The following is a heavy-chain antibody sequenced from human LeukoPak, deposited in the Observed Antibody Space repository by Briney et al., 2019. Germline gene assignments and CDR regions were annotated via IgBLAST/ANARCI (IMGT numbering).Heavy chain of an antibody. CDR2: IIPIFGTA. D-gene: IGHD6-19*01. Sequence: ASVKVSCKASGGTFSSYAISWVRQALGQGLEWMGGIIPIFGTANYAQKFQGRVTITADKSTSTAYMELSSLRSEDTAVYYCARDFSPALEQWLVRGFDPWGQGTLVTVSS. CDR3: ARDFSPALEQWLVRGFDP. V-gene: IGHV1-69*06. J-gene: IGHJ5*02. CDR1: GGTFSSYA.